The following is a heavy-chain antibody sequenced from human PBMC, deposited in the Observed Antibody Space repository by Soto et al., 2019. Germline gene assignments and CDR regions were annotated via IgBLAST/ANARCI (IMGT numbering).Heavy chain of an antibody. Sequence: SVKVSCKASGYTFTSYDINWVRQATGQGLEWMGWMNPNSGNTGYAQKFQGRITMTRNTSISTAYMELSSLRSEDTAVYYCARGPPYSSWNWFDPWGQGTLVTVSS. CDR2: MNPNSGNT. CDR1: GYTFTSYD. J-gene: IGHJ5*02. V-gene: IGHV1-8*01. CDR3: ARGPPYSSWNWFDP. D-gene: IGHD6-6*01.